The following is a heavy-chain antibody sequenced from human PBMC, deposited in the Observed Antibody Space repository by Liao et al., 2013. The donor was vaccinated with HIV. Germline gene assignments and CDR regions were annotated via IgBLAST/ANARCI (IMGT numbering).Heavy chain of an antibody. V-gene: IGHV4-59*01. J-gene: IGHJ5*02. D-gene: IGHD3-22*01. CDR3: ARVLGLRITMIVVAGFSCWFDP. CDR1: GGSISSYY. Sequence: QVQLQESGPGLVKPSETLSLTCTVSGGSISSYYWSWIRQPPGKGLEWIGYIYYSGSTNYNPSLKSRVTISVDTSKNQFSLKLSSVTAADTAVYYCARVLGLRITMIVVAGFSCWFDPWGQGTLVTVSS. CDR2: IYYSGST.